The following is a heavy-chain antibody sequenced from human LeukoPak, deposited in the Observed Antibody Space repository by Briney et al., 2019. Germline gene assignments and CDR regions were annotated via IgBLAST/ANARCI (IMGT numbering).Heavy chain of an antibody. CDR2: IYYSGST. Sequence: SETLSLTCTVSGGSISSSSYYWGWLRQPPGKGLEWIGSIYYSGSTYYNPSLKSRVTISVDTSKNQFSLKLSSVTAADTAVYYCARDYDILTGGDAFDIWGQGTMVTVSS. CDR1: GGSISSSSYY. J-gene: IGHJ3*02. CDR3: ARDYDILTGGDAFDI. V-gene: IGHV4-39*07. D-gene: IGHD3-9*01.